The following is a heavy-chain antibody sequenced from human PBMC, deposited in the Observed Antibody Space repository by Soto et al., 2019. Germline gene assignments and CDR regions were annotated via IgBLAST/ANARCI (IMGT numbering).Heavy chain of an antibody. Sequence: EVQLLESGGGLVQPGGSLRLSCAASGFTFSSYAMSWVRQAPGKGLEWVSAISGSGGSTYYADPVKGRFTISRDNSKNTLYLQMNSLRAEDTAVYYCAKIYGVWRVLERRYFDYWGQGTLVTVSS. CDR3: AKIYGVWRVLERRYFDY. CDR1: GFTFSSYA. CDR2: ISGSGGST. V-gene: IGHV3-23*01. J-gene: IGHJ4*02. D-gene: IGHD6-19*01.